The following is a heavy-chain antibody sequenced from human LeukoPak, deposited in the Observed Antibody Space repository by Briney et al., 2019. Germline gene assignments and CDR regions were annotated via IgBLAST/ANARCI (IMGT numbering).Heavy chain of an antibody. V-gene: IGHV1-46*01. CDR1: GYTFTSYY. CDR2: INPSGGST. CDR3: ARDRRVVMEPTSYYFDY. Sequence: ASVKVSCKASGYTFTSYYMHWVRQAPGQGLEWMGIINPSGGSTSYAQKLQGRVTMTRDTSTSTVYMELSSLRSEDTAVYYCARDRRVVMEPTSYYFDYWGQGTLVTVSS. J-gene: IGHJ4*02. D-gene: IGHD4-23*01.